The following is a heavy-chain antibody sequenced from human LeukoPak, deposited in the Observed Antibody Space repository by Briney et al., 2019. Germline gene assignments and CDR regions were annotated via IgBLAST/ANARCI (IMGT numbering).Heavy chain of an antibody. CDR1: GGSFSGYY. CDR3: ARGTGTTPYFY. J-gene: IGHJ4*02. CDR2: INHSGST. V-gene: IGHV4-34*01. Sequence: SETLSLTCAVYGGSFSGYYWSWIRQPPGKGLEWIGEINHSGSTNYNPSLKSRVTISVDTSKNQFSLKLSSVTAADTAVYYCARGTGTTPYFYWGQGTLVTVSS. D-gene: IGHD1-1*01.